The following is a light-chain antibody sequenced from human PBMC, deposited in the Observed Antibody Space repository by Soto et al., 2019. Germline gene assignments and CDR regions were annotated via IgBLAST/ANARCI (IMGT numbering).Light chain of an antibody. V-gene: IGLV2-8*01. J-gene: IGLJ2*01. CDR3: SSYAGSNNVV. CDR2: EVS. CDR1: SSDVGGYNY. Sequence: QSVLTQHHSASGSPGQSVTISCTGTSSDVGGYNYVSWYQQHPGKAPKLMIYEVSKRPSGVPDRFSGSKSGNTASLTVSGLQAEDEADYYCSSYAGSNNVVFVGGTKLTVL.